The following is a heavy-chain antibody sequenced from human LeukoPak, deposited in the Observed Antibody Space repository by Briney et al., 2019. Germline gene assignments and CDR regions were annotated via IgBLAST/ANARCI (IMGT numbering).Heavy chain of an antibody. D-gene: IGHD3-10*01. CDR2: IYYSGST. J-gene: IGHJ4*02. CDR1: GGSISSSSYY. CDR3: ARVVRGVITEDY. V-gene: IGHV4-39*07. Sequence: SETLSLTCTVSGGSISSSSYYWGWIRQPPGKGLEWIGSIYYSGSTYYNPSLKSRVTISVDTSKNQFSLKLGSVTAADTAVYYCARVVRGVITEDYWGQGTLVTVSS.